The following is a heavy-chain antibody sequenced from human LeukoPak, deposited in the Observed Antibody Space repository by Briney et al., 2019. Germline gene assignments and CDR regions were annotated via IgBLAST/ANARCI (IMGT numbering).Heavy chain of an antibody. V-gene: IGHV1-69*13. CDR2: IIPIFGTT. D-gene: IGHD6-13*01. CDR3: GRGPLKQQLVKPDPDYYYYMDV. J-gene: IGHJ6*03. Sequence: SVKVSCKASGGRFSYYALTWVRQAPGQGFEWMGGIIPIFGTTNYAQKFQGRVTLTADESTTTAYMELSSLRFEDTAVYYCGRGPLKQQLVKPDPDYYYYMDVWGNGTTVTVSS. CDR1: GGRFSYYA.